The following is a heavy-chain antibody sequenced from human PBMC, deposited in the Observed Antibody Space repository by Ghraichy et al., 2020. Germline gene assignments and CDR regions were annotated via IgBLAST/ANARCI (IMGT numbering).Heavy chain of an antibody. V-gene: IGHV3-23*01. CDR2: IGGSGGST. Sequence: GGSLRLSCAASGFIFSNYAMSWVRQAPGKGPEWVSAIGGSGGSTHYADSVRGRFTVSRDDSKSTLYLQMNSLRAEDTALYYCALYTVNLDFWGRGILVTVSS. D-gene: IGHD2-2*02. CDR1: GFIFSNYA. CDR3: ALYTVNLDF. J-gene: IGHJ4*02.